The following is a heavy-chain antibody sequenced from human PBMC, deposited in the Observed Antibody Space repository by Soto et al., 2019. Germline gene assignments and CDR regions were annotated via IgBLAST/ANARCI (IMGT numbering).Heavy chain of an antibody. CDR1: GGTFSSYA. CDR2: IIPIFGTA. CDR3: ARATNSRFGEFLN. J-gene: IGHJ4*02. V-gene: IGHV1-69*13. Sequence: SVKVSCKASGGTFSSYAISWVRQAPGQGLEWMGGIIPIFGTANYAQKFQGRVTITADESTSTAYMELSSLRSEDTAVYYCARATNSRFGEFLNWGQGTLVTVSS. D-gene: IGHD3-10*01.